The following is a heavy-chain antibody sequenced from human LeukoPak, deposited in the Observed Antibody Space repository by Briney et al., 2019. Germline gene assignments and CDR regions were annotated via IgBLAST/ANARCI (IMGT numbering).Heavy chain of an antibody. J-gene: IGHJ4*02. Sequence: GGSLRLSCAASGFTFSDYFMGWIRQATGKGLEWVSYISSSGSTIYYADSVKGRFTISRDNAKNSLYLQMNTLRAEDTAVYYCAKDILAAGLFFDYWGQGTLVTVSS. D-gene: IGHD6-13*01. CDR3: AKDILAAGLFFDY. V-gene: IGHV3-11*01. CDR1: GFTFSDYF. CDR2: ISSSGSTI.